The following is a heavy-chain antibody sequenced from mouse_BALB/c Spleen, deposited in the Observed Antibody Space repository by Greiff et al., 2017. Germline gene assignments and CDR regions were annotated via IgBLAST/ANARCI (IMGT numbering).Heavy chain of an antibody. CDR3: ARGYDYGSFAY. J-gene: IGHJ3*01. V-gene: IGHV5-6-3*01. CDR2: INSNGGST. D-gene: IGHD2-4*01. CDR1: GFTFSSYG. Sequence: VQLQQSGGGLVQPGGSLKLSCAASGFTFSSYGMSWVRQTPDKRLELVATINSNGGSTYYPDSVKGRFTISRDNAKNTLYLQMSSLKSEDTAMYYCARGYDYGSFAYWGQGTLVTVSA.